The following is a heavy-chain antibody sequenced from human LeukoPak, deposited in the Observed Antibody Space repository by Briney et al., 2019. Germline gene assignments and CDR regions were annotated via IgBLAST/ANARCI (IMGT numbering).Heavy chain of an antibody. Sequence: PSETLSLTCTVSGGSISSYYWSWLRQPPGKGLEWIGYIYYSGSTNYNPSLKSPVTISVDTSKNQFSLKLSSVTAADTAVYYCARDGGAVDYWGQGTLVTVSS. CDR3: ARDGGAVDY. CDR1: GGSISSYY. D-gene: IGHD3-16*01. J-gene: IGHJ4*02. CDR2: IYYSGST. V-gene: IGHV4-59*01.